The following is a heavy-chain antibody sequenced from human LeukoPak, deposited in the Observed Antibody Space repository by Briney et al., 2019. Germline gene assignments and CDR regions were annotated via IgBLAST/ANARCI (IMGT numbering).Heavy chain of an antibody. Sequence: PGGSLRLSCAASGFTFSSYAMSWVRQAPGKGLEWVSCISRGSEYRFYADSVKGRFTISRDKAKNSLYLQMNSLRAEDTAVYYCARARAETYYYGMDVWGQGTTVTVSS. CDR1: GFTFSSYA. CDR3: ARARAETYYYGMDV. J-gene: IGHJ6*02. CDR2: ISRGSEYR. V-gene: IGHV3-21*01.